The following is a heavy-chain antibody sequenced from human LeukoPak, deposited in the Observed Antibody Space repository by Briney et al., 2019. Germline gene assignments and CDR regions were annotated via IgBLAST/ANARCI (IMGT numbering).Heavy chain of an antibody. V-gene: IGHV3-74*01. D-gene: IGHD2-15*01. CDR3: ARGLLYF. Sequence: PGGSLRLSCSVSGFSFSDYWMHWVRQAPGKGLVSVSRINADGTYTSYADSVKGRFTISRDNAKNTLYLQMNSLTVEGTAVYYCARGLLYFWGQGTLVTVSS. J-gene: IGHJ4*02. CDR2: INADGTYT. CDR1: GFSFSDYW.